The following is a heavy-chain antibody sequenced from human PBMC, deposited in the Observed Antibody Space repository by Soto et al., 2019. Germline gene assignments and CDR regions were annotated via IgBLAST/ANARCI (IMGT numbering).Heavy chain of an antibody. D-gene: IGHD4-17*01. Sequence: QLQLQESGPGLVKPSETLSLTCSVSGGSINTRRYYWGWIRQPPGMGLQWIGTIFYTGSNYYNPSLKSRGTLSVDTSKNQFSLNLTSVTAADTALYYCARLDYGDYVFNFWGQGTLVIVSS. CDR3: ARLDYGDYVFNF. CDR2: IFYTGSN. J-gene: IGHJ4*02. CDR1: GGSINTRRYY. V-gene: IGHV4-39*01.